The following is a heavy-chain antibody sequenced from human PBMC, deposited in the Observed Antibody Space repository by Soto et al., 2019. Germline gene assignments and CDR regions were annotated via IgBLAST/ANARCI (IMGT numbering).Heavy chain of an antibody. CDR1: GYTFTNFG. Sequence: QVQLVQSGAEVKKPGASVKVSCKASGYTFTNFGISWVRQAPGQGLEWMGWISASNGNTNYAQNFQGRVNMKTDTSTSTGYMELRSMRPDETAVYDWARGVTPIDYWGQGTLVTVSS. V-gene: IGHV1-18*01. CDR2: ISASNGNT. D-gene: IGHD2-21*02. CDR3: ARGVTPIDY. J-gene: IGHJ4*02.